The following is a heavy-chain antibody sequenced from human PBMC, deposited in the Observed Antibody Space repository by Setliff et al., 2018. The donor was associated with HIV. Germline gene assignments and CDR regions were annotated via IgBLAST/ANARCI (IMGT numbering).Heavy chain of an antibody. D-gene: IGHD5-18*01. CDR2: INHSGST. V-gene: IGHV4-34*01. J-gene: IGHJ4*02. CDR1: GGSFTDIGGSFTDYY. Sequence: SETLSLTCAVFGGSFTDIGGSFTDYYWIWIRQPPGKGLEWIGEINHSGSTHYNPSLKSRFTISVDTSKNQFSLKVNSVTAADTAVYYCARDLPYNYGHAGLDYWGLGTLVTVSS. CDR3: ARDLPYNYGHAGLDY.